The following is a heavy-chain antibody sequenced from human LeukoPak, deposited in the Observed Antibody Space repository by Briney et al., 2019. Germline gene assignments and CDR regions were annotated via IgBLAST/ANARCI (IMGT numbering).Heavy chain of an antibody. V-gene: IGHV3-30*02. Sequence: GGSLRLSCAASGFTFSGYGIHWVRQAPGKGLEWVAFIRYDGSNKYYADSVKGRFTISRDNSKNTLNLQMNSLRAEDTAVYYCAKGSNWNYDPRVYIDYWGQGTLVTVSS. J-gene: IGHJ4*02. CDR3: AKGSNWNYDPRVYIDY. CDR1: GFTFSGYG. D-gene: IGHD1-7*01. CDR2: IRYDGSNK.